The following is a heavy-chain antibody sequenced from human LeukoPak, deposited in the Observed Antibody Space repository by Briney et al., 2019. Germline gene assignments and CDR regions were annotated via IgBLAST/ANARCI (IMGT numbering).Heavy chain of an antibody. D-gene: IGHD3-22*01. Sequence: SETLSLTCTVSGGSISSHHWNWIRQPSGKGLEWIGYINYSGSTYYNPSLKSRVTISLDTSKNYFSLKLSSVTAADTAVYYCAGYDSSGYYGFGAFDIWGQGTVVTVSS. CDR3: AGYDSSGYYGFGAFDI. V-gene: IGHV4-59*11. CDR1: GGSISSHH. CDR2: INYSGST. J-gene: IGHJ3*02.